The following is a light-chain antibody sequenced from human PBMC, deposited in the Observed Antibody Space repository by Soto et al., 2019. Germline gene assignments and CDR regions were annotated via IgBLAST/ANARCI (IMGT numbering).Light chain of an antibody. Sequence: QSALTQPASVFGSAGQSITISCTGTSSDVGAFKYVSWYQQHPGKAPKLMIFEVSNRPSGIPNRFSGSKSGNTASLTISGLQAGDEADYYCSSYTTSSTQVFGGGTKLTVL. CDR1: SSDVGAFKY. V-gene: IGLV2-14*01. CDR2: EVS. CDR3: SSYTTSSTQV. J-gene: IGLJ2*01.